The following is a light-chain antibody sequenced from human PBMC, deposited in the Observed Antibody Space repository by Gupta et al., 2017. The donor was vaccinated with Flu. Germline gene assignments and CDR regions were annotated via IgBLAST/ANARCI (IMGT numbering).Light chain of an antibody. CDR2: LGS. V-gene: IGKV2-28*01. J-gene: IGKJ2*01. CDR1: QSLLHRNEYNC. CDR3: MQALQTPYT. Sequence: DLVMTQSPLSLSVTPGEPASISCRSSQSLLHRNEYNCLDWYLQKPGQSPQLLIYLGSYRASGVPDRFSGSKSGTDFTLKINRVEAEDVGVYYCMQALQTPYTFGQGTKLEIK.